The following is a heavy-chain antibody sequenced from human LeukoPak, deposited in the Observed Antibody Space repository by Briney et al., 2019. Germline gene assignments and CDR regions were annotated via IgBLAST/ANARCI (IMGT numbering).Heavy chain of an antibody. D-gene: IGHD1-26*01. CDR1: GGSFSGYY. CDR3: ARRRSIVGATTCFDY. CDR2: INHSGST. V-gene: IGHV4-34*01. J-gene: IGHJ4*02. Sequence: SETLSLTYAVYGGSFSGYYWSWIRQPPGKGLEWIGEINHSGSTNYNPSLKSRVTISVDTSKNQFSLKLSSVTAADTAVYYCARRRSIVGATTCFDYWGQGTLVTVSS.